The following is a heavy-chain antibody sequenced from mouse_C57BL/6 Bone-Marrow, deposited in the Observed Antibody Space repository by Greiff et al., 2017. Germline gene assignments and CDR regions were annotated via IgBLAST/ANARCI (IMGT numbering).Heavy chain of an antibody. CDR2: ISDGGSYT. Sequence: EVKLVESGGGLVKPGGSLTLSCAASGFTFSSYAMSWVRQTPETRLASVATISDGGSYTYYPDKVKGRFTFSRDNVNNNLDRQMSHLKSEDTARYCCVRGVPYYGTILYAMDDWGQGPSVSDYS. D-gene: IGHD1-2*01. J-gene: IGHJ4*01. CDR3: VRGVPYYGTILYAMDD. V-gene: IGHV5-4*03. CDR1: GFTFSSYA.